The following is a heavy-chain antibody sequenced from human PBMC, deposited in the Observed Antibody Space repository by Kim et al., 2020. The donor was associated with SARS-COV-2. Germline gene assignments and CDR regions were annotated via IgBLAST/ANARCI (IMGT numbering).Heavy chain of an antibody. CDR3: ARRRDVAAAGLFDY. J-gene: IGHJ4*02. V-gene: IGHV4-39*01. CDR1: GGSISSSSYY. CDR2: IYYSGST. D-gene: IGHD6-13*01. Sequence: SETLSLTCTVSGGSISSSSYYWGWIRQPPGKGLEWIGSIYYSGSTYYNPSLKSRVTISVDTSKNQFSLKLSSVTAADTAVYYCARRRDVAAAGLFDYWGRGTLVTVSS.